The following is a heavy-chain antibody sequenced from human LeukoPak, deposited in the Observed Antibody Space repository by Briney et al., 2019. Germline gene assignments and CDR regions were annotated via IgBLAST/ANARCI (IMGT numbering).Heavy chain of an antibody. CDR2: IIPIFGTA. D-gene: IGHD2-15*01. CDR1: GGTFSSYA. Sequence: ASVKVSCKASGGTFSSYAISWVRQAPGQGLEWMGGIIPIFGTANYAQKFQGRVTITTDESRSTAYMELSSLRSEDTAVYYCARAHVGYCSGGSCYGYDWGQGTLVTVSS. J-gene: IGHJ4*02. V-gene: IGHV1-69*05. CDR3: ARAHVGYCSGGSCYGYD.